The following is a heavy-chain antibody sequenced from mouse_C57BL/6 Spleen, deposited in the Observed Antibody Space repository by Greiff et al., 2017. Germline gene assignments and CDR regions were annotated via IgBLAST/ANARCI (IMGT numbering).Heavy chain of an antibody. V-gene: IGHV1-15*01. CDR3: TGRVDY. J-gene: IGHJ4*01. Sequence: VQLKESGAELVRPGASVTLSCKASGYSFTDYEMHWVQQTPVHGLEWLGAIDPEAGGAAYNQQFKGKAILTEVRSSSTAYMELRSQTSEDSAVNYCTGRVDYWGQGTSVTVSS. CDR2: IDPEAGGA. CDR1: GYSFTDYE.